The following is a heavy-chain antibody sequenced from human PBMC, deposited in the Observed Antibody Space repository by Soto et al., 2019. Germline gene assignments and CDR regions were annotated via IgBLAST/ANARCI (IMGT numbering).Heavy chain of an antibody. J-gene: IGHJ6*02. CDR1: GGNFRSQSIS. V-gene: IGHV1-69*08. CDR2: AIPVLGVA. Sequence: QVQLVQSGAEVKKPGSSVKVSCKASGGNFRSQSISISWVRQAPGQGLEWMGRAIPVLGVANYAKKFQGRVTITAEKVTITVYMELSSLSSEGTAVYYCSRDREVAAAGTVETDYYYGMDVWGQGTTVTVSS. D-gene: IGHD6-13*01. CDR3: SRDREVAAAGTVETDYYYGMDV.